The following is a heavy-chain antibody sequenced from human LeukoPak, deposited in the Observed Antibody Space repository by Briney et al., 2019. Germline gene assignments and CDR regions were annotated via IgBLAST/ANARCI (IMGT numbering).Heavy chain of an antibody. CDR2: VYTRGST. CDR1: GGSISSFY. V-gene: IGHV4-4*09. CDR3: ARRSSSMSHYHYFYLDV. Sequence: PSDTLSLTCTVSGGSISSFYWTWIRQPPAKGVEGIGFVYTRGSTDYSPSLKSRVTISVDTSKNQFSLKLSSVTAADTAVYYCARRSSSMSHYHYFYLDVWGKGTTVTVSS. J-gene: IGHJ6*03. D-gene: IGHD6-6*01.